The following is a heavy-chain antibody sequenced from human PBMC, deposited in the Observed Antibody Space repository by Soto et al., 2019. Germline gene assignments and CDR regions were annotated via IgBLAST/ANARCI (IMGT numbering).Heavy chain of an antibody. CDR3: ASFDPYQLPRSWDYYYGMDV. CDR1: GYTFTSCD. V-gene: IGHV1-8*01. Sequence: ASVKVSCKASGYTFTSCDINWVRQATGQGLEWMGWMNPNSGNTGYAQKFQGRVTMTRNTSISTAYMELSSLRSEDTAVYYCASFDPYQLPRSWDYYYGMDVWGQGTTVTVSS. J-gene: IGHJ6*02. D-gene: IGHD2-2*01. CDR2: MNPNSGNT.